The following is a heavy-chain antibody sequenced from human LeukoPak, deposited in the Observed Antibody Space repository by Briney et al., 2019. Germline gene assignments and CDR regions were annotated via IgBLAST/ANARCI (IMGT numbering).Heavy chain of an antibody. CDR1: GFTFSSYW. CDR3: ARERSSSWFDAFDI. J-gene: IGHJ3*02. CDR2: INSDGSST. V-gene: IGHV3-74*01. Sequence: GSLRLSCAASGFTFSSYWMHWVRPAPGKGLVWVSRINSDGSSTSYADSVKGRFTISRDNAKNTLYLQMNSLRAEDTAVYYCARERSSSWFDAFDIWGQGTMVTVSS. D-gene: IGHD6-13*01.